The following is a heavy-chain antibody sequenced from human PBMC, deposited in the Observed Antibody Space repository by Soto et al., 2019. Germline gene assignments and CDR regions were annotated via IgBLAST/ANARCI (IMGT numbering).Heavy chain of an antibody. J-gene: IGHJ5*02. CDR2: INAGNGNT. CDR3: ARSTAAAGTARTRNWFDP. D-gene: IGHD6-13*01. Sequence: ASVKVSCKASGYTFTSYAMHWVRQAPGQRLEWMGWINAGNGNTKYSQKFQGGVTITRDTSASTAYMELSSLRSEDTAVYYCARSTAAAGTARTRNWFDPWGQGTLVTGSS. CDR1: GYTFTSYA. V-gene: IGHV1-3*01.